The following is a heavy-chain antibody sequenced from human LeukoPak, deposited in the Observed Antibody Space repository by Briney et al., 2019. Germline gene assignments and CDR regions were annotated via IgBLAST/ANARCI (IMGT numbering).Heavy chain of an antibody. D-gene: IGHD6-13*01. CDR2: ISYDGSNK. CDR1: GFTFSSYG. J-gene: IGHJ3*02. Sequence: PGRSLRLSCAASGFTFSSYGMHWVRQAPGKGLEWVAVISYDGSNKYYADSVKGRFTISRNNSKNTLYLQMNSLRAEDTAVYYCARDPYSSSWKSGGAFDIWGQGTMVTVSS. CDR3: ARDPYSSSWKSGGAFDI. V-gene: IGHV3-30*03.